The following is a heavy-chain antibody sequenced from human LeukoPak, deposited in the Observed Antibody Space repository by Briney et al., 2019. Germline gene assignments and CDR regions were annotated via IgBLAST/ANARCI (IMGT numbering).Heavy chain of an antibody. CDR3: ARGRSSMVRGYYYYYMDV. V-gene: IGHV4-59*01. CDR2: IYYSGST. D-gene: IGHD3-10*01. Sequence: SQTLSLTCTVSGGSISSYYWSWIRQPPGKGLEWIGYIYYSGSTNYNPSLKSRVTISVDTSKNQFSLKLSSVTAADTAVYYCARGRSSMVRGYYYYYMDVWGKGTTVTISS. J-gene: IGHJ6*03. CDR1: GGSISSYY.